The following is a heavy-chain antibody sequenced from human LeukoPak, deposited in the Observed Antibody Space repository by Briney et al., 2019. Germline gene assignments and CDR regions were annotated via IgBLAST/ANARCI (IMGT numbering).Heavy chain of an antibody. CDR3: AKDLLLSDSSGPYPPNFDY. D-gene: IGHD3-22*01. J-gene: IGHJ4*02. CDR1: GFTFSDYY. Sequence: GGSLRLSCAASGFTFSDYYMSWIRQAPGKGLEWVSYISSSGSTIYYADSVKGRFTISRDNAKNSLYLQMNSLRAEDTAVYYCAKDLLLSDSSGPYPPNFDYWGQGTLVTVSS. CDR2: ISSSGSTI. V-gene: IGHV3-11*01.